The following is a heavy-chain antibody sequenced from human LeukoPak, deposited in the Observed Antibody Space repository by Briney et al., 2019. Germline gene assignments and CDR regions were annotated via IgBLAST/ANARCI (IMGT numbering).Heavy chain of an antibody. J-gene: IGHJ4*02. V-gene: IGHV3-30*04. CDR1: GFTFSSYA. CDR3: ARGTVTRDY. D-gene: IGHD4-17*01. Sequence: TGGSLRLSCAASGFTFSSYAMHWVRQAPGKGLEWVAVISYDGSNKYYADSVKGRFTISRDNSKNTLYLQMNSLRAEDTAVYYCARGTVTRDYWGQGTLVTVSS. CDR2: ISYDGSNK.